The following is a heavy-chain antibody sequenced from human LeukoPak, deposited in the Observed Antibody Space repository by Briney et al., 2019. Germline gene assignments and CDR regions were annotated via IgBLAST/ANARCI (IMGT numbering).Heavy chain of an antibody. CDR1: GFTFKIYS. Sequence: GGSLRLSCAASGFTFKIYSMNWVGQAPGKGLEWVSSISTSSSHMYYADSVKGRFTISRDNAKNSLYLQMNTLRAEDTAVYYCARDDTSAHFFDYWGQGTLVTVSS. J-gene: IGHJ4*02. V-gene: IGHV3-21*01. D-gene: IGHD3-10*01. CDR3: ARDDTSAHFFDY. CDR2: ISTSSSHM.